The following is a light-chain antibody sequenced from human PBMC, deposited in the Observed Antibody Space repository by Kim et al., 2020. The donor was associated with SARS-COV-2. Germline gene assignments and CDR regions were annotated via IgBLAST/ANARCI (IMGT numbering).Light chain of an antibody. Sequence: RVTLSCSGSSSNIGSNCVYWYQQLPGTAPKLLIYRNNQRPSGVPDRFSGSKSGTSASLAISGLRSEDEADYYCAAWDDSLSGSYVFGTGTKVTVL. CDR2: RNN. CDR1: SSNIGSNC. CDR3: AAWDDSLSGSYV. J-gene: IGLJ1*01. V-gene: IGLV1-47*01.